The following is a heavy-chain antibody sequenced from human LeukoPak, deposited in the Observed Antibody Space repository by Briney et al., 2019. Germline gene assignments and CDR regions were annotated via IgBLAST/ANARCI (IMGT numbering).Heavy chain of an antibody. CDR1: GFTVSSNY. Sequence: GVLRLSCAASGFTVSSNYMSWVRQAPGKGLEWVSVIYSGGSTYYADSVKGRFTISRDNSKNTLYLQMNSLRAEDTAVYYCASPYCSGGSCYLKRYYYGMDVWGQGTTVTVSS. D-gene: IGHD2-15*01. J-gene: IGHJ6*02. CDR3: ASPYCSGGSCYLKRYYYGMDV. V-gene: IGHV3-66*01. CDR2: IYSGGST.